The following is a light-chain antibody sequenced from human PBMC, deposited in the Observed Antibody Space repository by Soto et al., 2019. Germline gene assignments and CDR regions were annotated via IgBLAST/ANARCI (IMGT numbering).Light chain of an antibody. Sequence: DNVMTQSPDSLAVSLGERATINCRSSQSVLYSSNNKNYLAWYQQKAGQPPKLLIYWASTRESGVPDRFSGSGSETDFTLTISSLQAEDVAVYYCQQYYSNPTFGQGTKVESK. CDR2: WAS. CDR1: QSVLYSSNNKNY. J-gene: IGKJ1*01. V-gene: IGKV4-1*01. CDR3: QQYYSNPT.